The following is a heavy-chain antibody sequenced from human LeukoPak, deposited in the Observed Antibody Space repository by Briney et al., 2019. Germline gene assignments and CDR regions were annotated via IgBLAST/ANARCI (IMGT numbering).Heavy chain of an antibody. V-gene: IGHV4-34*01. Sequence: SETLSLTCAVYGGSFSGYYWSWIRHPPGKGLEWIGEINHSGSTNYNPSLKSRVTISVDTSKNQFSLKLSSVTAADTAVYYCARWGSGYLNWFDPWGQGTLVTVSS. D-gene: IGHD3-22*01. CDR3: ARWGSGYLNWFDP. CDR2: INHSGST. CDR1: GGSFSGYY. J-gene: IGHJ5*02.